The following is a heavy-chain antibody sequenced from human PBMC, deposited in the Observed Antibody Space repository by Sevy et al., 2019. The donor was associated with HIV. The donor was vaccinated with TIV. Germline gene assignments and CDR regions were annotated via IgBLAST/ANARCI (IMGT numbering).Heavy chain of an antibody. V-gene: IGHV3-7*01. Sequence: GGCLRLSCVASGFTLNSYWMSWVRQAPGKGLEWVANIKQDGSVKYYVDSVKGRFTITRDNARNLLYLQMNSLRVEDTALYYCVRAIAADGSFWGQGTLVTVSS. CDR2: IKQDGSVK. J-gene: IGHJ4*02. CDR1: GFTLNSYW. D-gene: IGHD6-13*01. CDR3: VRAIAADGSF.